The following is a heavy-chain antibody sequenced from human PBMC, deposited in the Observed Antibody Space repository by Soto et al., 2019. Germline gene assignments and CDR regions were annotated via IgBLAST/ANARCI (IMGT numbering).Heavy chain of an antibody. CDR3: ARSIAAAGASRGDYYYMDV. J-gene: IGHJ6*03. V-gene: IGHV1-2*04. D-gene: IGHD6-13*01. CDR1: GYTFTGSY. Sequence: ASVKVSCKASGYTFTGSYMHWVRQAPGQELEWMGWINPNSGGTNYAQKFQGWVTMTRDTSISTAYMELSRLRSDDTAVYYCARSIAAAGASRGDYYYMDVWGKGTTVTVSS. CDR2: INPNSGGT.